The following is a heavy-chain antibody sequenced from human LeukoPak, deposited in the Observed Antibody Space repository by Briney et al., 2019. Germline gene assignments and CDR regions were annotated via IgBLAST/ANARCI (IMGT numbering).Heavy chain of an antibody. CDR1: GFTFNNNA. D-gene: IGHD2-2*01. V-gene: IGHV3-23*01. Sequence: GGSLRLSCAPSGFTFNNNAMSWVRQAPGKRLEWVSAINGGGDATEYADSVKGRFTISRDNSKNTLYLQMNSLRPEDTAVYYCARCTASCYANAFDVWGQGTVLTVSS. CDR3: ARCTASCYANAFDV. CDR2: INGGGDAT. J-gene: IGHJ3*01.